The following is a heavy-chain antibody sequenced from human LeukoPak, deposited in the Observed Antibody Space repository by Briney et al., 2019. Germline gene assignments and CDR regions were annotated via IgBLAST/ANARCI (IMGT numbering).Heavy chain of an antibody. Sequence: SETLSLTCAVYGGSFSGYYWSWIRLPPGKGLEWIGEINHSGSTNYNPSLKSRVTISVDTSKNQFSLKLSSVTAADTAVYYCARVRWAYGDYADDYWGQGTLVTVSS. CDR3: ARVRWAYGDYADDY. J-gene: IGHJ4*02. D-gene: IGHD4-17*01. CDR1: GGSFSGYY. V-gene: IGHV4-34*01. CDR2: INHSGST.